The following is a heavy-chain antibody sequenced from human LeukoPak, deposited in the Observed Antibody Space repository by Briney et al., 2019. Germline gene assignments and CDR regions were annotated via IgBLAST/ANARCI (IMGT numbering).Heavy chain of an antibody. CDR3: ARDYLVGGTDAFDI. J-gene: IGHJ3*02. D-gene: IGHD1-1*01. CDR2: IGGSGSTI. CDR1: GFTFSSYE. V-gene: IGHV3-48*03. Sequence: GGSLRLSCAASGFTFSSYEMNWVRQAPGKGLEWVSYIGGSGSTIYYADSVKGRFTISRDNAKNSLYLQMNRLRGEDTAVYYCARDYLVGGTDAFDIWGQGALVTVSS.